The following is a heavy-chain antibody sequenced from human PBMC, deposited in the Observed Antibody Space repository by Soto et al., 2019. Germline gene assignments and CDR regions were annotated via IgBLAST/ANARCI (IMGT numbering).Heavy chain of an antibody. CDR3: AKQRVGSSWYRDFDL. J-gene: IGHJ4*02. CDR2: ISGVGGST. Sequence: GGSLRLSCAASGFTFSDYAMSWVRQGPGKELEWASGISGVGGSTYYPDSVKGRFTISRDNSKNTVYLQTNNLTADDTAVYYCAKQRVGSSWYRDFDLWGQGTLVTVS. D-gene: IGHD6-13*01. V-gene: IGHV3-23*01. CDR1: GFTFSDYA.